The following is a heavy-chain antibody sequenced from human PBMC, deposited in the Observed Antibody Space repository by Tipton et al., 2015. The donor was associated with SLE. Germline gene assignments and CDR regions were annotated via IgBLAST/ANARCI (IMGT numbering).Heavy chain of an antibody. CDR1: GFTFGCFG. V-gene: IGHV3-30*02. CDR2: IRYVGSNT. Sequence: SLRLSCAASGFTFGCFGMYWVRQVPGKGLEWMAFIRYVGSNTYYADSVKGRFTISRDNPKNTLYLQMNSLRTEDTAVYYCAKDGDSSGFSFEYWGQGTLVSVSS. D-gene: IGHD3-22*01. CDR3: AKDGDSSGFSFEY. J-gene: IGHJ4*02.